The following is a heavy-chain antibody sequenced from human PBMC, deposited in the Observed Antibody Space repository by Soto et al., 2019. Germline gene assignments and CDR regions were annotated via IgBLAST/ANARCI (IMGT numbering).Heavy chain of an antibody. D-gene: IGHD1-7*01. V-gene: IGHV3-33*01. CDR1: GFTFSSYG. CDR3: AGVAGSTRSYGKDV. CDR2: IWYDGRNK. J-gene: IGHJ6*02. Sequence: QVQLVESGGGVVQPGRSLRLSCAASGFTFSSYGMHWVRQAPGKGLEWVAVIWYDGRNKYYADSVKGRLTISRDNSKNTLHLHMHRPRDEDRAVYYCAGVAGSTRSYGKDVWGQGATVTVSS.